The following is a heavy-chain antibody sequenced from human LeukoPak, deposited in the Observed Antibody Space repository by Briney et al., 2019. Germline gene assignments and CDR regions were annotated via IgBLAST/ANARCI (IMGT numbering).Heavy chain of an antibody. CDR1: GYTFTGYY. CDR3: ATGGSSWPRAFHI. Sequence: ASVKVSCKASGYTFTGYYMHWVRQAPGQGLEWMGWINPNSGVTNYAQKFQGRVTMTRDTSISTAYMELSSLRSDDTAVYYRATGGSSWPRAFHIWGQGTMVTVSS. CDR2: INPNSGVT. J-gene: IGHJ3*02. D-gene: IGHD6-13*01. V-gene: IGHV1-2*02.